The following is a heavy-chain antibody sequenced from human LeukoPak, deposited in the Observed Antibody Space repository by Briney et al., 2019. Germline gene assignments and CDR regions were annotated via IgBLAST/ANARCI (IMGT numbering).Heavy chain of an antibody. Sequence: PGGSLRLSCAASGFTFSSYAVHWVRQAPGKGLEWVAVISYDGSNKYYADSVKGRFTISRDNSKNTLYLQMNSLRAEDTAVYYCARGDYGDYVWGQGTLVTVSS. D-gene: IGHD4-17*01. V-gene: IGHV3-30*04. CDR1: GFTFSSYA. CDR2: ISYDGSNK. J-gene: IGHJ4*02. CDR3: ARGDYGDYV.